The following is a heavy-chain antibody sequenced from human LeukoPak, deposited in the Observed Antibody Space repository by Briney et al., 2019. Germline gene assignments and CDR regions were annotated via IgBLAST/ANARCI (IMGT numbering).Heavy chain of an antibody. J-gene: IGHJ5*02. Sequence: ASVRVSCKASGYTFTSYDINWVRQATGQGLEWMGWMNPNSGNTGYAQKFQGRVTMTRNTSISTAYMELSSLRSEDTAVYYCARALPHRRLMDTTMEQHWFDPWGQGTLVTVSS. CDR3: ARALPHRRLMDTTMEQHWFDP. CDR2: MNPNSGNT. D-gene: IGHD5-18*01. CDR1: GYTFTSYD. V-gene: IGHV1-8*01.